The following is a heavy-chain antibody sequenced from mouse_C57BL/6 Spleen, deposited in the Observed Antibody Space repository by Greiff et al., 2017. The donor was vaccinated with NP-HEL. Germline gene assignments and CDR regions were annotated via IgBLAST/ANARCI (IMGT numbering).Heavy chain of an antibody. CDR1: GFNIKDDY. V-gene: IGHV14-4*01. Sequence: VQLQQSGAELVRPGASVKLSCTASGFNIKDDYMHWVKQRPEQGLEWIGWIDPETGDTEYASKFQGKATITADTSSNTAYLQLSSLTSEDTAVYYCTTDSSYAMDYWGQGTSVTVSS. CDR3: TTDSSYAMDY. J-gene: IGHJ4*01. D-gene: IGHD1-1*01. CDR2: IDPETGDT.